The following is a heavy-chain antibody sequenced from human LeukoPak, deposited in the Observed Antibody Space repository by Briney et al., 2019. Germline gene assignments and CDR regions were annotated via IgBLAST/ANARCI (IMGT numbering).Heavy chain of an antibody. J-gene: IGHJ5*02. V-gene: IGHV4-34*01. CDR3: ARGPEVLWFGDRDWFDP. Sequence: SETLSLTCAVYGGSFSGYYWSWIRQPPGKGLEWIGEINHSGSTNYNPSLKSRVTISVDTSKNQFSLKLSSVTAADTAVYYCARGPEVLWFGDRDWFDPCGQGTLVTVSS. D-gene: IGHD3-10*01. CDR1: GGSFSGYY. CDR2: INHSGST.